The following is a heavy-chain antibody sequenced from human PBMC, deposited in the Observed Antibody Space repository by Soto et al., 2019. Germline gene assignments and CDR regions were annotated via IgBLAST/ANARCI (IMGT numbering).Heavy chain of an antibody. CDR2: TYDNDGST. D-gene: IGHD3-3*01. CDR1: GFTFSTYA. J-gene: IGHJ4*02. V-gene: IGHV3-23*01. Sequence: GGSLRLSCAASGFTFSTYAMSWVRQAPGKGLEWVSTTYDNDGSTYYADSVKGRFTISRDNSKNTLYLQMNSLRAEDTAVYYCAKRYDFWSGYSFDYWGQGTRGTAPQ. CDR3: AKRYDFWSGYSFDY.